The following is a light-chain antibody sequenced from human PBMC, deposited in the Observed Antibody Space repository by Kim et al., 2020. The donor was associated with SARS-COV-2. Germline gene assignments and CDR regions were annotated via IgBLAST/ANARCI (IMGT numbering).Light chain of an antibody. J-gene: IGKJ5*01. CDR3: QQYDNLPIT. CDR2: DAS. V-gene: IGKV1-33*01. CDR1: KNIINY. Sequence: ASVGDRVTITCQASKNIINYLNWDQEKPGKAPNLLIYDASILEEGVPSRFSGSGSGTDFTFTISSLQPEDIATYYWQQYDNLPITFGQGTRLEIK.